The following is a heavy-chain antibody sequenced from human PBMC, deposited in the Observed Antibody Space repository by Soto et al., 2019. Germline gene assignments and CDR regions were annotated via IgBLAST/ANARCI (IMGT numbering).Heavy chain of an antibody. CDR3: ARLRIATNNYKWFDP. D-gene: IGHD2-21*01. CDR2: IYVTGAV. CDR1: GGALDSGNYY. J-gene: IGHJ5*02. V-gene: IGHV4-31*03. Sequence: SETLSLTCIVSGGALDSGNYYLSWIRQVPGKGLEWIGHIYVTGAVDYNPSLRDRITISQDTSERQFSLNLRLVTAADTAVYYCARLRIATNNYKWFDPWGQGTLVNV.